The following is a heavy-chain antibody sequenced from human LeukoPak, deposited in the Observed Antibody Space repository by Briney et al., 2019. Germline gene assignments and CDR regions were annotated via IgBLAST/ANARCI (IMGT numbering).Heavy chain of an antibody. CDR1: GYTFTSYD. J-gene: IGHJ6*03. D-gene: IGHD1-1*01. Sequence: ASVKVSCKASGYTFTSYDINWVRQATGQGLEWMGWMNPNSGYTGYAQKFQGRVTITRSTSISTAYMELSSLRSEDAAVYYCARGRTERGPRNYYFYYYMDVWGNGTTVTVSS. CDR2: MNPNSGYT. CDR3: ARGRTERGPRNYYFYYYMDV. V-gene: IGHV1-8*03.